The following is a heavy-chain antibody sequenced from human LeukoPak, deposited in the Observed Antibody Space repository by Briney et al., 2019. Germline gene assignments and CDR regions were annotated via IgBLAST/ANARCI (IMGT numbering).Heavy chain of an antibody. CDR1: GGSISSSSYY. CDR2: IYYSGST. Sequence: PSETLSLTCTVSGGSISSSSYYWGWIRQPPGKGLEWIGSIYYSGSTNYNPSLKSRVTISVDTSKNQFSLKLSSVTAADTAVYYCARWARWGVFDYWGQGTLVTVSS. V-gene: IGHV4-39*07. D-gene: IGHD3-16*01. J-gene: IGHJ4*02. CDR3: ARWARWGVFDY.